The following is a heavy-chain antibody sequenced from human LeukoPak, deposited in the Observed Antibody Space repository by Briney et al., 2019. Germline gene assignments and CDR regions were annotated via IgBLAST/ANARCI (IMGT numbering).Heavy chain of an antibody. Sequence: SQTLSLTCTVSGGSINSGDYYWSWIRQPPGKGLEWIGYIYFSGNTYYNPSLKSRVTISIDTSKNQFSLKLTFVTAADTAAYYCAGERSFWRDNHRGQGMLVTVSS. CDR2: IYFSGNT. J-gene: IGHJ4*02. CDR3: AGERSFWRDNH. D-gene: IGHD3-3*01. V-gene: IGHV4-30-4*01. CDR1: GGSINSGDYY.